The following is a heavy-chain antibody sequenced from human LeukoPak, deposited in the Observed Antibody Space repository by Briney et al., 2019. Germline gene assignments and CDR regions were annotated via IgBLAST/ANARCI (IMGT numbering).Heavy chain of an antibody. J-gene: IGHJ4*02. CDR1: GGSISSRSYY. V-gene: IGHV4-39*07. CDR3: AREGSGYVDY. D-gene: IGHD2-15*01. CDR2: IYYSGST. Sequence: SETLSLTCTVSGGSISSRSYYWGWIRQAPGKGLEWIGSIYYSGSTYYNPSLKSRVTISVDTSKNQFSLKLSSVTAADTAVYYCAREGSGYVDYWGQGTLVTVSS.